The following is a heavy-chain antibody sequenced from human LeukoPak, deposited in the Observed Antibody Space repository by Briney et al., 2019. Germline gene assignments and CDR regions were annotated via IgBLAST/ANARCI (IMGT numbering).Heavy chain of an antibody. CDR1: GFTFSSYS. CDR3: ASQYTSSRIFDD. V-gene: IGHV3-21*01. CDR2: ISSSSTYI. J-gene: IGHJ4*02. Sequence: PGGSLRLSCAASGFTFSSYSMNWVRQAPGKGLEWVSSISSSSTYIYYADSVKGRFTVSRDNAKNSLYLQMNSLRAEDTAVYFCASQYTSSRIFDDWGQGTLVTVSS. D-gene: IGHD6-13*01.